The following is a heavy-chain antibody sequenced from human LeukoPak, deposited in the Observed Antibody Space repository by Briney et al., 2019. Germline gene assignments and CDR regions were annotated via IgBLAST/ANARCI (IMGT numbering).Heavy chain of an antibody. J-gene: IGHJ4*02. D-gene: IGHD3-22*01. CDR3: SRVLGGYGNGAFAY. CDR2: ISAYGNT. V-gene: IGHV1-18*01. CDR1: GYTFTIYG. Sequence: ASVQVSCKTSGYTFTIYGISWVRQAPGQGLEWMGLISAYGNTNYSQNLQGRDTMTTDTSTSTAYMELRSLRSDDTAVYYCSRVLGGYGNGAFAYGGQATSATVSS.